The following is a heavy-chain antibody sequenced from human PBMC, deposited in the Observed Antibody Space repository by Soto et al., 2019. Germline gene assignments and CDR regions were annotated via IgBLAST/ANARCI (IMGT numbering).Heavy chain of an antibody. CDR2: INNRGST. CDR3: ARGVGLYCSGGSCYSGWVDY. CDR1: GGSFMGNY. Sequence: QVKLQRWGAGRLRPSETLSLTAAVNGGSFMGNYWTWIRQPPGRGLDWMGEINNRGSTNYNPSLKSRVTISVDTSKNQFSLKLSSVTAADTAVYYCARGVGLYCSGGSCYSGWVDYWGQGTLVTVSS. D-gene: IGHD2-15*01. V-gene: IGHV4-34*01. J-gene: IGHJ4*02.